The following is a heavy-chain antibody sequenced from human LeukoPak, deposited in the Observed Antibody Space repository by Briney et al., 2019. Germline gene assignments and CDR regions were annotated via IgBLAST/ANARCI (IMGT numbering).Heavy chain of an antibody. V-gene: IGHV3-48*03. CDR2: ISSSGSTI. D-gene: IGHD1-26*01. CDR1: GFTFSSYE. J-gene: IGHJ5*02. CDR3: ARGGSYLIDYNWFDP. Sequence: PGGSLRLSCAASGFTFSSYEMNWVRQAPGKGLEWVSYISSSGSTIYYADSVKGRFTISRDNAKNSLYLQMNSLRAEDTAVYYCARGGSYLIDYNWFDPWGQGTLVTVSS.